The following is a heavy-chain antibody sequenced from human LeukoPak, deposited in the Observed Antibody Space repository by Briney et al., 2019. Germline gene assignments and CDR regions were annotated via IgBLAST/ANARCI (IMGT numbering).Heavy chain of an antibody. V-gene: IGHV1-24*01. Sequence: GASVKVSCTVSGGSLTSFALYWVRQARGKGLEWMGGFDVIYGKTYYAQKFQGRVTMTQDASTHTAYMELSSLRPDDTAFYYCAAGRPYSLLDYWGQGTLLTVSS. J-gene: IGHJ4*02. CDR2: FDVIYGKT. D-gene: IGHD5-18*01. CDR3: AAGRPYSLLDY. CDR1: GGSLTSFA.